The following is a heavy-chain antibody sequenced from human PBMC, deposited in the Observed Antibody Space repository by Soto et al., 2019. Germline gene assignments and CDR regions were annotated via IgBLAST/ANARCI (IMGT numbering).Heavy chain of an antibody. J-gene: IGHJ6*03. Sequence: GGSLRLSCAASGFTFSSYAMSWVRQAPGKGLEWVSAISGSGGSTYYADSVKGRFTISRDNSKNTLYLQMNSLRAEDTAVYYCAIGSGSSPDDYYYYYYYLDVWGKGTTVTVSS. D-gene: IGHD6-6*01. CDR2: ISGSGGST. CDR3: AIGSGSSPDDYYYYYYYLDV. CDR1: GFTFSSYA. V-gene: IGHV3-23*01.